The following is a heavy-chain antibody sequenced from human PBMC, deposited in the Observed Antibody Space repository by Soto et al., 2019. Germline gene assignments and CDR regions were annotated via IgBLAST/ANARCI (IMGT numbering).Heavy chain of an antibody. CDR3: ARRDMYYYDSSGIDY. D-gene: IGHD3-22*01. CDR1: GGSFSGYY. CDR2: INHSGST. Sequence: SETLSLTCAVYGGSFSGYYWSWIRQPPGKGLEWIGEINHSGSTNYNPSLKSRVTISVDTSKNQFSLKLSSVTAADTAVYYCARRDMYYYDSSGIDYWGQGTLVTVSS. J-gene: IGHJ4*02. V-gene: IGHV4-34*01.